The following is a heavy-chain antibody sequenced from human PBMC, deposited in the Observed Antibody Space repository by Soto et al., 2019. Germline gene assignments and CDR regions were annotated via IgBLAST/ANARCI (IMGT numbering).Heavy chain of an antibody. V-gene: IGHV3-21*01. Sequence: PGGSLRFSCAASGFTSSSYSMNWVRQAPGKGLEWVSSISSSSSYIYYADSVKGRFTISRDNAKNSLYLQMNSLRAEDTAVYYCARAGKRSPDILTGYHYTGDLPYGMDVWGQGTTVTVSS. CDR3: ARAGKRSPDILTGYHYTGDLPYGMDV. J-gene: IGHJ6*02. CDR2: ISSSSSYI. CDR1: GFTSSSYS. D-gene: IGHD3-9*01.